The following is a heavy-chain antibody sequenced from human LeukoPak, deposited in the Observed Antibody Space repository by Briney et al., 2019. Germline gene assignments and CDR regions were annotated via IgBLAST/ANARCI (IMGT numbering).Heavy chain of an antibody. Sequence: GRSLRLSRAASGFTFSSYAMHWVRQAPGKGLEWVAVISYDGSNKYYADSVKGRFTISRDNSKNTLYLQMNSLRAEDTAVYYCARTGPDYTYYYYYGMDVWGQGTTVTVSS. CDR3: ARTGPDYTYYYYYGMDV. CDR2: ISYDGSNK. CDR1: GFTFSSYA. V-gene: IGHV3-30-3*01. J-gene: IGHJ6*02. D-gene: IGHD4-11*01.